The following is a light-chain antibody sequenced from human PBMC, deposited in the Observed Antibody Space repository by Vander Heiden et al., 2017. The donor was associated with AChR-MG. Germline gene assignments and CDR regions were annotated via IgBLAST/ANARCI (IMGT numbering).Light chain of an antibody. J-gene: IGLJ2*01. CDR1: SSDVGGYNY. CDR3: SSYTSSSTLVV. Sequence: QSALTQPASVSGSPGQSITISCTGTSSDVGGYNYVSWYQQNPGKAPKLMSYDVSNRPSGVSNRFSGSKSGNTASLTISGLQAEDEADYDCSSYTSSSTLVVFGGGTKLTVL. V-gene: IGLV2-14*03. CDR2: DVS.